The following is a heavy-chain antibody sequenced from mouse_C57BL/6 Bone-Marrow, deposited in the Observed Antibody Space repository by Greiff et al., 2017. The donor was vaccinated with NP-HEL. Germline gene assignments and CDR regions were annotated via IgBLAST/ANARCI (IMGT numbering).Heavy chain of an antibody. Sequence: QVQLQQPGAELVKPGASVKLSCKASGYTFTSYWMQWVKQRPGQGLEWIGEIDPSDSYTNYNQKFKGKATLTVDTSSSTAYMQLSSLTSEDSAVYYCAGIYDYFDYWGQGTTLTVSS. CDR3: AGIYDYFDY. CDR1: GYTFTSYW. V-gene: IGHV1-50*01. D-gene: IGHD2-3*01. J-gene: IGHJ2*01. CDR2: IDPSDSYT.